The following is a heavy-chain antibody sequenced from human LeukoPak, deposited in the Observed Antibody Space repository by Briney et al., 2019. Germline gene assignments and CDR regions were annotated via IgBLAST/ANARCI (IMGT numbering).Heavy chain of an antibody. CDR3: ARIEVTGIQLWYGY. J-gene: IGHJ4*02. D-gene: IGHD5-18*01. CDR1: GFTFCSYW. V-gene: IGHV3-74*01. Sequence: GGSLRLPCAASGFTFCSYWMHWVRQAPGKGLVWVSRINSDGSSTSYADSVKGRFTISRDNAKNTLYLQMNSLRAEDTAVYYCARIEVTGIQLWYGYWGQGTLVTVSS. CDR2: INSDGSST.